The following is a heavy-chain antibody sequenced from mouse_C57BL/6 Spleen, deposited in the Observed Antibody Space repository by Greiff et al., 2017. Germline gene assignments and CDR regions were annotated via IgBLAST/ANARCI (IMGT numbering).Heavy chain of an antibody. CDR3: AREPDYDYDFYAMDY. D-gene: IGHD2-4*01. CDR2: INPSNGGT. J-gene: IGHJ4*01. V-gene: IGHV1-53*01. Sequence: VQLQQPGTELVKPGASVKLSCKASGYTFTSYWMHWVKQRPGQGLEWIGNINPSNGGTNYNEKFKSKATLTVYKSSSTAYMQLSSLTSEDSAVFDCAREPDYDYDFYAMDYWGQGTSVTVSS. CDR1: GYTFTSYW.